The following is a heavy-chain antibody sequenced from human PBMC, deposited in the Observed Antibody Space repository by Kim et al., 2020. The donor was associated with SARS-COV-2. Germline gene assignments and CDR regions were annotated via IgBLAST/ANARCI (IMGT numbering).Heavy chain of an antibody. V-gene: IGHV3-53*01. Sequence: GGSLRLSWAVSGYSITDNYMSWVRQSPGKGLEWVSIIYSGGSTAYADSVKGRFTFSRDNSKNTIYLQMNSLRAEDTAGYYGAGHYCSRGICYFDDLGHGT. CDR2: IYSGGST. J-gene: IGHJ4*01. CDR3: AGHYCSRGICYFDD. CDR1: GYSITDNY. D-gene: IGHD2-15*01.